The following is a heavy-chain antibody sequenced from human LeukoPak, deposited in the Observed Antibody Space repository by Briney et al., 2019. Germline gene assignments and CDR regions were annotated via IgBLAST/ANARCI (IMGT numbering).Heavy chain of an antibody. CDR2: IYYSGTT. Sequence: SETLSLTCTVSGGSISNYYWSWIRQPPGKGLKWIGYIYYSGTTNYNPSLKSRVTISLDTSKSQFSLKLRSVTAADTAVYYCARGKKDDTGSYPADYWGQGTLVTVSS. V-gene: IGHV4-59*01. CDR1: GGSISNYY. D-gene: IGHD3-10*01. CDR3: ARGKKDDTGSYPADY. J-gene: IGHJ4*02.